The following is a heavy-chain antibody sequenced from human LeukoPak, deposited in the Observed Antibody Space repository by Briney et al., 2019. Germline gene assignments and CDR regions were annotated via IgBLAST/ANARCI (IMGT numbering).Heavy chain of an antibody. CDR1: GYTFTDYY. CDR2: INPNSGGT. V-gene: IGHV1-2*02. D-gene: IGHD3-10*01. Sequence: ASVKVSCKASGYTFTDYYMHWVRQAPGQGLEWMGWINPNSGGTNYAQKFQGRVTMTRDTSISTACMNLSRLRSDDTAVYYCVRGGVRFGELLPDYWGQGTLVTVSS. J-gene: IGHJ4*02. CDR3: VRGGVRFGELLPDY.